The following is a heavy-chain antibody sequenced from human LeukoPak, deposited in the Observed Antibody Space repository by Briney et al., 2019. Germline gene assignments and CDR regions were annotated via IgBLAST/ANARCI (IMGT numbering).Heavy chain of an antibody. CDR1: GYTFTRYY. V-gene: IGHV1-46*01. D-gene: IGHD2-2*01. CDR2: INPSGGST. CDR3: ARGIYQLLSPDGHAFDI. J-gene: IGHJ3*02. Sequence: ASVKVSCKASGYTFTRYYMHWVRQAPGQGLEWMGIINPSGGSTSYAQKFQGRVTMTRDTSTSTVYMELSSLRSEDTAVYYCARGIYQLLSPDGHAFDIWGQGTMVTVSS.